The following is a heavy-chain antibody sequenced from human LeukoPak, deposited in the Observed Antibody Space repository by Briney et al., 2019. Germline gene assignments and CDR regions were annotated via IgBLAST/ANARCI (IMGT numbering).Heavy chain of an antibody. V-gene: IGHV1-2*02. CDR2: INPNRGGT. D-gene: IGHD6-6*01. CDR1: GYTFTGYY. Sequence: ASVKVSCKASGYTFTGYYMHWVRQAPGQGLEWMGWINPNRGGTNYAQKFQGRVTMTRDTSISTAYMELSRLRSDDTAVYYCARGYSSSSGGYWFDPWGQGTLVTVSS. J-gene: IGHJ5*02. CDR3: ARGYSSSSGGYWFDP.